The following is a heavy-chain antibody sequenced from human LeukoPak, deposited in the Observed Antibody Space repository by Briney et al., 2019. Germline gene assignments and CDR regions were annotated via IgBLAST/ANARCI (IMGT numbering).Heavy chain of an antibody. CDR3: ARVEFYGSQHQDY. D-gene: IGHD6-19*01. CDR1: GFLFSSYW. CDR2: IKQDVRQG. V-gene: IGHV3-7*01. J-gene: IGHJ4*02. Sequence: GGSVTLSCAPSGFLFSSYWMSWVRQAPGKGLEWVANIKQDVRQGYYVHSVKGRFTLSKDKAKNSLYLQMNSLRAEYTAAYYCARVEFYGSQHQDYWGQGILVTVSS.